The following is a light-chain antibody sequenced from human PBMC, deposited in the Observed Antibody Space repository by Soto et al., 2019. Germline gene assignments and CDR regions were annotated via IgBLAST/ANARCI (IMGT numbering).Light chain of an antibody. CDR2: AAS. V-gene: IGKV1-39*01. CDR1: QSITTY. Sequence: DIQMTQSPSSLSASVGDRVTITCRASQSITTYLNWFQQQPGKAPKLLIYAASSLQSGVPSRFTGSAFGTDCSLTFSSLQPGDFATYYCQQSYTTPLTFGGGTKVEIK. CDR3: QQSYTTPLT. J-gene: IGKJ4*01.